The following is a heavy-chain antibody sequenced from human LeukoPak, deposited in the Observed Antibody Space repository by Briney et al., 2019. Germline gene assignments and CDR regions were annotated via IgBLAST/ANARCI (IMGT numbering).Heavy chain of an antibody. D-gene: IGHD6-6*01. J-gene: IGHJ4*02. Sequence: SETLSLTCTVSGGSVSSGSYDWGRTRQPPGKGLEWIGYIYYSGSTNYNPSLKSRVTISVDTSKNQFSLKLSSVTAADTAVYYCASIYSSSSRRVDYWGQGTLVTVSS. CDR1: GGSVSSGSYD. CDR2: IYYSGST. V-gene: IGHV4-61*01. CDR3: ASIYSSSSRRVDY.